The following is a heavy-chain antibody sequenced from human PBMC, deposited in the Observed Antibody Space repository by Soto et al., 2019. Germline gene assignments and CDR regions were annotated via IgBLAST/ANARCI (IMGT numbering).Heavy chain of an antibody. CDR2: IIPVFGTT. CDR3: ARGGGPYVWFNEF. J-gene: IGHJ4*02. CDR1: GGLFSSFA. Sequence: QEQLVQSGPEVKKPGSSVKVSCKASGGLFSSFAISWVRQAPGQGLEWLGGIIPVFGTTNYAEKFQDRVTITADESTNTAYMELSSLTSGDTAMYYCARGGGPYVWFNEFWGQGTLVTVSS. V-gene: IGHV1-69*01. D-gene: IGHD3-16*01.